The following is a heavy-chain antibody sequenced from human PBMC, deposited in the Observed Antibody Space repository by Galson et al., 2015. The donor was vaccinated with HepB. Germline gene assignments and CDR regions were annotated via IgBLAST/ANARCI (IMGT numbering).Heavy chain of an antibody. D-gene: IGHD3-22*01. Sequence: ETLSLTCTVSGGSISSYYWSWIRQPPGKGLEWIGYIYYSGSTNYNPSLKSRVTISVDTSKNQFSLKLSSVTAADTAVYYCASSDSSGYYYFPGHYYYYGMDVWGQGTTVTVSS. CDR2: IYYSGST. CDR3: ASSDSSGYYYFPGHYYYYGMDV. J-gene: IGHJ6*02. CDR1: GGSISSYY. V-gene: IGHV4-59*01.